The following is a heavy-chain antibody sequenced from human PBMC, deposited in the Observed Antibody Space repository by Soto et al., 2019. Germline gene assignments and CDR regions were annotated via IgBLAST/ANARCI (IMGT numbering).Heavy chain of an antibody. V-gene: IGHV4-30-4*01. J-gene: IGHJ4*02. Sequence: QVQLQESGPGLVKPSQTLSLTCTVSGGSISSGDYYWSWIRQPPGKGLEWIGYIYYSGSTYYNPTLKSRVTMSVDRSKNQFTLKLSSVTAADTAVYSCAREEVAYCGGDCYSGPFDYWGQGTLVTVSS. D-gene: IGHD2-21*02. CDR1: GGSISSGDYY. CDR2: IYYSGST. CDR3: AREEVAYCGGDCYSGPFDY.